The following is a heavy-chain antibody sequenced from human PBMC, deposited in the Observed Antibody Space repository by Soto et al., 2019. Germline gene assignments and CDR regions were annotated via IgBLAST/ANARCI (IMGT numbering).Heavy chain of an antibody. CDR1: GFTVSSNY. V-gene: IGHV3-53*01. CDR3: ARDAAPAEHSGRYPRGYYYDGMDV. CDR2: IYSGGST. J-gene: IGHJ6*02. Sequence: PGGSLSLSCAASGFTVSSNYMSWGRQAPGTGLEWVSVIYSGGSTYYADTVTGQFTISRDNSKNTLYLQMNSLRAADTAVYYRARDAAPAEHSGRYPRGYYYDGMDVWGQGTTVTVSS. D-gene: IGHD1-26*01.